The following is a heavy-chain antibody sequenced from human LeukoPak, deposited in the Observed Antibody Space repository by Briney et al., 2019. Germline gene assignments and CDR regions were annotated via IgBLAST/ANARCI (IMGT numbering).Heavy chain of an antibody. V-gene: IGHV3-7*01. CDR1: GFTFSSYW. D-gene: IGHD3-22*01. CDR3: ARYYYDSSGSQGAFDI. Sequence: GGSLRLSCAASGFTFSSYWMSWVRQAPGKGLEWVANIKQDGSEKYYVDSVKGRFTISRDNAKNSLYLQMNSLRAEDTAVYYCARYYYDSSGSQGAFDIWGQGTMVTVSS. CDR2: IKQDGSEK. J-gene: IGHJ3*02.